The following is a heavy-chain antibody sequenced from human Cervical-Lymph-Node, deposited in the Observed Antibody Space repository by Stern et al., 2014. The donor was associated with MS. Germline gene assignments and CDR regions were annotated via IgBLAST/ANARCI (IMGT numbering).Heavy chain of an antibody. CDR1: GYTFIDYY. J-gene: IGHJ6*02. CDR2: INSTSGGT. Sequence: VQLVQSGAEVKKPGASVKVSCKASGYTFIDYYLHWVRQAPGQGLEWMGWINSTSGGTSYAQKFQGWVTMTRDTSISTAYMEVRRLRSDDTAVYYCARAVGYRSGYDYYGLDVWGQGTTVTVSS. V-gene: IGHV1-2*04. D-gene: IGHD5-18*01. CDR3: ARAVGYRSGYDYYGLDV.